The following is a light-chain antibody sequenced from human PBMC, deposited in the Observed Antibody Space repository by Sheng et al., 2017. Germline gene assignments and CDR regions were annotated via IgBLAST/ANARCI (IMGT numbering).Light chain of an antibody. Sequence: EIVMTQAPATLSVSLGETVTLSCWASESISGHLAWYQQKPGLAPRLLIFAASTRANDVSSRFSGGGSGTDYTLTIRRLQSDDSGVYFCQQYTNWPPLTFGGGPSWKS. CDR1: ESISGH. CDR3: QQYTNWPPLT. J-gene: IGKJ4*01. CDR2: AAS. V-gene: IGKV3-15*01.